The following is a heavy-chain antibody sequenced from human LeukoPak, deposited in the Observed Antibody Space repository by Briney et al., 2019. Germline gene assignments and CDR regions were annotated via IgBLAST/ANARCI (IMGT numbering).Heavy chain of an antibody. CDR2: NHHSGST. CDR1: VVSISSDY. V-gene: IGHV4-59*08. D-gene: IGHD5-24*01. CDR3: VKLESRDGYTYFDY. J-gene: IGHJ4*02. Sequence: SETPSLSCTLSVVSISSDYWSCVCATPRGRLWYIGYNHHSGSTNYTPSLKSRVTMSIDTSKNQFSLKLSSVAAADTAEYYCVKLESRDGYTYFDYCGQGNLVIVFS.